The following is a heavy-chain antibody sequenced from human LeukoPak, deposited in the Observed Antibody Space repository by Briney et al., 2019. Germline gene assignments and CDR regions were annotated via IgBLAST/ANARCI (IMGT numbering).Heavy chain of an antibody. V-gene: IGHV1-2*02. J-gene: IGHJ4*02. CDR1: GYTFTGYY. Sequence: RASVKVSCKASGYTFTGYYMHWVRQAPGQGLEWMGWINPNSGGTNYAQKFQGRVTMTRDTSISTAYMELSRLRSDDTAVYYCARGRFGELFPTICDYWGQGTLVSVSS. CDR3: ARGRFGELFPTICDY. CDR2: INPNSGGT. D-gene: IGHD3-10*01.